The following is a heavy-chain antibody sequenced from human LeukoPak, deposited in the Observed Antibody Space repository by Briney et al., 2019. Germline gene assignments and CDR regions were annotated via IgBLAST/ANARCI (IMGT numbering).Heavy chain of an antibody. J-gene: IGHJ1*01. CDR2: IYSGGST. CDR1: GFTVSNNY. D-gene: IGHD1-14*01. V-gene: IGHV3-53*01. CDR3: ARGYPLYFQH. Sequence: GGSLRLSCVVSGFTVSNNYMSWVRQAPRKGLEWVSLIYSGGSTYYADSVKGRFTISRDNSKNTVYLQMNSLRAEDTAMYYCARGYPLYFQHWGQGTLVTVSS.